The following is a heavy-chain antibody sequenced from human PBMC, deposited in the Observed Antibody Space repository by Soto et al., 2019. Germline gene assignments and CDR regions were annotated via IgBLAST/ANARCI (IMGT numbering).Heavy chain of an antibody. D-gene: IGHD6-19*01. CDR3: ARDRGWSLFDY. CDR2: TNSDGSDT. V-gene: IGHV3-74*01. Sequence: EVQLVESGGGLVQPGGSLRLSCAASGFTFSSYWMNWVRQAPGKGLVCVSRTNSDGSDTSYADSVKGRFTISRDNAKNTLYLQMNSLRAEDTAVYYCARDRGWSLFDYWGQGTLVTVSS. J-gene: IGHJ4*02. CDR1: GFTFSSYW.